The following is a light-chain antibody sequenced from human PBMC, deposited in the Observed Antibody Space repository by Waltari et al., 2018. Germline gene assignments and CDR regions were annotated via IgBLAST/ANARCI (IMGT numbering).Light chain of an antibody. Sequence: EIVMTQSPATLSVSPGERATFSCRASQSIADNLAWYQQKPAQAPRLLIYGASTRAIGVPGRFRGSGSGTEFTLTISSLQSEDVAIYYCQQYNHWPPITFGQGTRLEIK. V-gene: IGKV3-15*01. CDR3: QQYNHWPPIT. J-gene: IGKJ5*01. CDR1: QSIADN. CDR2: GAS.